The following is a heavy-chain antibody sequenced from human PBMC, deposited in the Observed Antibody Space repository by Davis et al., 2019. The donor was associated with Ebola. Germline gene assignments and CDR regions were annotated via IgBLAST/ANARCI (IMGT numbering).Heavy chain of an antibody. CDR3: AGGGPWLRFAY. CDR2: IYTSGST. V-gene: IGHV4-61*09. D-gene: IGHD5-12*01. J-gene: IGHJ4*02. CDR1: GGSPSSGSYY. Sequence: PSETLSLTCTVSGGSPSSGSYYLSWFRHPAGNGLEWMGHIYTSGSTNYNPSLWSRVTISLDTSKNQFSLNLTAVTAEDTAVYYWAGGGPWLRFAYWGQGTLVNVSS.